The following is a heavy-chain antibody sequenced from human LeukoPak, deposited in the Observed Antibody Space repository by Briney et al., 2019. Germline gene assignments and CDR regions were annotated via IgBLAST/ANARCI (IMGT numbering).Heavy chain of an antibody. CDR1: GFTFDDYA. CDR2: ISWDGGST. CDR3: AKDMAAYYYASGNIDY. D-gene: IGHD3-10*01. Sequence: GGSLRLSCAASGFTFDDYAMHWVRQAPGKGLEWVSLISWDGGSTYYADSVKGRFTISRDNSKNSLYLQMNSLRAEDTALYYCAKDMAAYYYASGNIDYWGQGALVTVSS. V-gene: IGHV3-43D*03. J-gene: IGHJ4*02.